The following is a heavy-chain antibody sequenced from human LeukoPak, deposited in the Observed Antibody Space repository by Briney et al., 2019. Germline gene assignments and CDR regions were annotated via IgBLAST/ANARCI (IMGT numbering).Heavy chain of an antibody. CDR2: IYYSGST. J-gene: IGHJ3*02. CDR3: ASLSGVSGAFDI. V-gene: IGHV4-59*01. Sequence: PSETLSLTCTVSGGSIRNYYWTWIRQPPGKGLEWIGYIYYSGSTNYNPSLKSRVTTSVDSSKNQFSLKLTSVTVADTAVYYCASLSGVSGAFDIWGQGTVVTVSS. D-gene: IGHD6-19*01. CDR1: GGSIRNYY.